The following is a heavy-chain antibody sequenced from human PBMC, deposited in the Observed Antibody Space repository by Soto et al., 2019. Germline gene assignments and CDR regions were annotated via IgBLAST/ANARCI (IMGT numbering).Heavy chain of an antibody. CDR2: ISGSGGST. D-gene: IGHD5-18*01. Sequence: EVQLLESGGGLVQPGGSLRLSCAASGFTFSSYGMSWVRQAPGKGLEWVSVISGSGGSTYYADSVRGRFTISRDNSKNTLYLQMNSLRAEDTADYYCAKDGHSYGLYPELYYFDYWGQGTLDTVSS. V-gene: IGHV3-23*01. CDR1: GFTFSSYG. J-gene: IGHJ4*02. CDR3: AKDGHSYGLYPELYYFDY.